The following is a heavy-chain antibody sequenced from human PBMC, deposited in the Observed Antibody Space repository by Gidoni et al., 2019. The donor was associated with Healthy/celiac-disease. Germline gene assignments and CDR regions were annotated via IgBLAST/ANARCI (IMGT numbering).Heavy chain of an antibody. CDR3: AREPSIYCGGDCYFDY. V-gene: IGHV3-21*01. Sequence: EVQLVESGGGLVKPGGSLRLSCAASGFTFSSYSMNWVRQAPGKGLEWVSSISSSSSYIYYADSVKGRFTISRDNAKNSLYLQMNSLRAEDTAVYYCAREPSIYCGGDCYFDYWGQGTLVTVSS. D-gene: IGHD2-21*01. CDR2: ISSSSSYI. CDR1: GFTFSSYS. J-gene: IGHJ4*02.